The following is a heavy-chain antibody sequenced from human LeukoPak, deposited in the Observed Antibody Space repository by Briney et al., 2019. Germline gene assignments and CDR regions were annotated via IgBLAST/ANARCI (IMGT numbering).Heavy chain of an antibody. Sequence: SETLSLTCTVSGGSISSYYWSWIRQPAGKGPEWIGRIYTSGSTNYNPSLKSRATISVDKSKNQFSLKLSSVTAADTAVYYCARDGGKYCSSTSCPHFDYWGQGTLVTVSS. J-gene: IGHJ4*02. CDR3: ARDGGKYCSSTSCPHFDY. CDR1: GGSISSYY. D-gene: IGHD2-2*01. V-gene: IGHV4-4*07. CDR2: IYTSGST.